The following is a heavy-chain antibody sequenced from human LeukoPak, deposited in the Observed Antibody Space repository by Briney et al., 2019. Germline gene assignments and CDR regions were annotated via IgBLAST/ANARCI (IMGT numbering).Heavy chain of an antibody. D-gene: IGHD4-23*01. J-gene: IGHJ3*02. CDR3: ARPGTASGNDAFDI. CDR1: GGSISSGDYY. Sequence: SETLSLTCTVSGGSISSGDYYWSWIRQPPGKGLEWIGYIYYSGSTYYNPSLKSRVTISVDTSKNQFPLKLSSVTAADTAVYYCARPGTASGNDAFDIWGQGTMVTVSS. CDR2: IYYSGST. V-gene: IGHV4-30-4*08.